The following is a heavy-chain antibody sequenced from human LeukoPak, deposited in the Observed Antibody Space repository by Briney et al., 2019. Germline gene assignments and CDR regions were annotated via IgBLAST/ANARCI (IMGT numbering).Heavy chain of an antibody. CDR1: GFTFYDYT. CDR2: ISWDGGST. CDR3: AKGGIVVVPAASPDY. V-gene: IGHV3-43*01. D-gene: IGHD2-2*01. J-gene: IGHJ4*02. Sequence: GGSLRLSCAASGFTFYDYTMHRVRQAPGKGVEWVSLISWDGGSTYYADSVKGRFTISRDNSKNSLYLQMNSLRTEDTALYYCAKGGIVVVPAASPDYWGQGTLVTVSS.